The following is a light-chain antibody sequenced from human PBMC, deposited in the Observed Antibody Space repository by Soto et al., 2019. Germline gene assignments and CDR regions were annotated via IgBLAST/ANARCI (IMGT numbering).Light chain of an antibody. CDR1: QSVARSF. Sequence: EIVLTQSPGTLSLSPGERATLSCRASQSVARSFLAWYQQKPGQPPRLLIYDTSNRATGIPARFSGSRSGTDFTLTISSLEPEDFGLYFCHQRNKFGQGTRLEIK. CDR2: DTS. V-gene: IGKV3-11*01. J-gene: IGKJ5*01. CDR3: HQRNK.